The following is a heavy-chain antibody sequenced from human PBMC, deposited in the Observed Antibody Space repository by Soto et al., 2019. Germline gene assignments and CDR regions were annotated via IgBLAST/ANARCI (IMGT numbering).Heavy chain of an antibody. V-gene: IGHV4-59*11. J-gene: IGHJ5*02. D-gene: IGHD2-15*01. CDR2: IYYDGTT. Sequence: SETLSLTCTVSGTSITSHFWNWIRQPPGKGLEWVGYIYYDGTTDYNPSLKSRVTMSVDTSKNQVSLTLRTVTAADTAVYYCARRGGATWGDLFDPSGQGTLVIVSS. CDR1: GTSITSHF. CDR3: ARRGGATWGDLFDP.